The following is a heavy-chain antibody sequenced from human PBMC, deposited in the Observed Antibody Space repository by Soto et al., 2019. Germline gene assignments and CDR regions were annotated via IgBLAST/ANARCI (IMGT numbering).Heavy chain of an antibody. J-gene: IGHJ4*02. CDR3: ARGALRLAGTYYFDY. CDR1: GGTFSSYA. Sequence: SVKVSCKGSGGTFSSYASSWVRQAPGQGLEWMGGIIPIFGTANYAQKFQGRVTITADESTSTAYMELSSLRSEDTAVYYCARGALRLAGTYYFDYWGQGTLVTVSS. CDR2: IIPIFGTA. V-gene: IGHV1-69*13. D-gene: IGHD6-19*01.